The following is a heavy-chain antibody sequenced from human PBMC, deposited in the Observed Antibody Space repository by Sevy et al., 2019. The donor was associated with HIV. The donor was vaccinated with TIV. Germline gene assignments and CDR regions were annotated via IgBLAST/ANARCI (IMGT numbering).Heavy chain of an antibody. Sequence: GGSLRLSCAASGFTFNTYAMSWVRQAPGRGLEWVSGITGSGDSTYYVDSVKGRFTISRDNSKDTLYLQMNSLRAEDTAVYYCASHGGSYQRHYIDYWGQGTLVTVSS. J-gene: IGHJ4*02. D-gene: IGHD1-26*01. CDR1: GFTFNTYA. CDR3: ASHGGSYQRHYIDY. CDR2: ITGSGDST. V-gene: IGHV3-23*01.